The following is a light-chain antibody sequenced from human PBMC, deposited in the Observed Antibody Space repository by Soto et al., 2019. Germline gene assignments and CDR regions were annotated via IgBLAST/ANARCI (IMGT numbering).Light chain of an antibody. CDR3: QQRSDWPWT. Sequence: EIVLTQSPATLSLSPGERGTLSCRASESVTDYLAWYQQKPGQAPRLLVYDVSNRATGIPARFSGGGSGTDFTLTISNVEPEDFAVYYCQQRSDWPWTFGQGTKVESK. V-gene: IGKV3-11*01. J-gene: IGKJ1*01. CDR1: ESVTDY. CDR2: DVS.